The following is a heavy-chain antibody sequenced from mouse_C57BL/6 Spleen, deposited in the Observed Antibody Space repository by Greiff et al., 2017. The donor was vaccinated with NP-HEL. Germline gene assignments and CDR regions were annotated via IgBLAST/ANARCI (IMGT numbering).Heavy chain of an antibody. CDR3: ARGLGRDWYFDV. CDR1: GYAFSSSW. V-gene: IGHV1-82*01. CDR2: IYPGDGDT. J-gene: IGHJ1*03. D-gene: IGHD4-1*01. Sequence: QVQLKESGPELVKPGASVKISCKASGYAFSSSWMNWVKQRPGKGLEWIGRIYPGDGDTNYNGKFKGKATLTADKSSSTAYMQLSSLTSEDSAVYFCARGLGRDWYFDVWGTGTTVTVSS.